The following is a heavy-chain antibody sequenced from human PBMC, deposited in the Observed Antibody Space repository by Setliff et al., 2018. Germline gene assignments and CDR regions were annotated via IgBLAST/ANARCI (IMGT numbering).Heavy chain of an antibody. V-gene: IGHV4-34*12. Sequence: SETLSLTCAVYGGSFSGYYWSWIRQPPGKRLEWIGEIIHSGSTNYNPSLKSRVTISMDTSKNQFSLKLNSVTAADMAVYYCAREQWLDPPGYYYMGAWAKGTTVTVSS. CDR3: AREQWLDPPGYYYMGA. D-gene: IGHD6-19*01. CDR2: IIHSGST. CDR1: GGSFSGYY. J-gene: IGHJ6*03.